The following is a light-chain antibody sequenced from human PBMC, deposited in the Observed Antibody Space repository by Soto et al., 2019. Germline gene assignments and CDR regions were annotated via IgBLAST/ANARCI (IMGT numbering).Light chain of an antibody. CDR1: QNIRSH. V-gene: IGKV1-39*01. J-gene: IGKJ5*01. CDR2: SAY. CDR3: QQSYTTPPIT. Sequence: DIQMTQSPSAQSASLGDTVTITCRASQNIRSHLNWYQQKTRKAPELLIYSAYRLQSGVPSRFGGSGSGTDFTPTISDLQPEDFATYYCQQSYTTPPITCGLGTRLEIK.